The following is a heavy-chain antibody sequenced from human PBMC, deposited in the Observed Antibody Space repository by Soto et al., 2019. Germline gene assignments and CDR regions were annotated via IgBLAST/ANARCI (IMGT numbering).Heavy chain of an antibody. CDR1: GFTVSNNY. Sequence: ELQLVASGGGLVQPGGSLRLSCAASGFTVSNNYVRWVRQAPGKGLEWVSLIFSNGDTRYADSVKGRFTIARDSSSNTLYLQLNSLRIEDMAVYYCARDGTYNWVGGQGNHVTVSS. V-gene: IGHV3-66*01. CDR3: ARDGTYNWV. CDR2: IFSNGDT. J-gene: IGHJ4*02. D-gene: IGHD1-1*01.